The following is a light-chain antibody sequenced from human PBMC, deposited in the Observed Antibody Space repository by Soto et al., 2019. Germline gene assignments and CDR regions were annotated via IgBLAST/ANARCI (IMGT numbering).Light chain of an antibody. CDR2: AAS. V-gene: IGKV1-39*01. CDR1: QSISSY. Sequence: DIQMTQSPSSLSASVGDRVTITCRASQSISSYLNWYQQKPGKAPKHLIYAASSLQSGVPSRFTGSGSGTDFTLTISSLQPEDFANYYCQQSYSTPFTFGGGTKVEIK. CDR3: QQSYSTPFT. J-gene: IGKJ4*01.